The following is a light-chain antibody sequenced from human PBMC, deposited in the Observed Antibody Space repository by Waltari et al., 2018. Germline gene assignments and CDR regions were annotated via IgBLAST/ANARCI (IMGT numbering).Light chain of an antibody. CDR1: SSNLGTYT. J-gene: IGLJ3*02. CDR2: STN. Sequence: QSVLTQPPSASGTPGQKVTISCSGSSSNLGTYTVDWYQPLPGTAPKLLIYSTNQRPSEVPERFSGSKSGTSASLAISGLQSEDEGGYYCATWDASRNGVVFGGGTKLTVL. CDR3: ATWDASRNGVV. V-gene: IGLV1-44*01.